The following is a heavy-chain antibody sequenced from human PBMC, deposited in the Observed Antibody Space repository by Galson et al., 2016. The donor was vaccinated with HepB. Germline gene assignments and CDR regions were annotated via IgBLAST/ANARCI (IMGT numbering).Heavy chain of an antibody. Sequence: SVKVSCKASGYTFTNYDINWVRQATGQGLEWMGWLNPNSDNTGYAQKFQGRVTMTRNTSISTAYMELSSLRSEDTAVYYCARGSRGALLESLWSPYYYGMDVWGQGTTVTVSS. D-gene: IGHD3-3*02. J-gene: IGHJ6*02. CDR2: LNPNSDNT. CDR1: GYTFTNYD. V-gene: IGHV1-8*01. CDR3: ARGSRGALLESLWSPYYYGMDV.